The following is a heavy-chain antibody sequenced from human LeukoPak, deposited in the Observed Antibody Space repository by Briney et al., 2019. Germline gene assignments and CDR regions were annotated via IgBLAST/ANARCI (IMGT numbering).Heavy chain of an antibody. V-gene: IGHV4-4*07. D-gene: IGHD6-13*01. J-gene: IGHJ4*02. CDR1: GDSISNNY. Sequence: SETLSLTCTVSGDSISNNYWSWIRQPAGKGLEWISRIHFNGNTDYNPSLKSRVTTSIDAPRNQFSLKLSSVTAADTAVFYCARDRGGSSWYSYYDAWGQGILVTVSS. CDR2: IHFNGNT. CDR3: ARDRGGSSWYSYYDA.